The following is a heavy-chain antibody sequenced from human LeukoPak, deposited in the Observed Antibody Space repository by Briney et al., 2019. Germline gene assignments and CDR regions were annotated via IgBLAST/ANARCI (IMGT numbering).Heavy chain of an antibody. CDR1: GFTLDDYA. V-gene: IGHV3-43*02. CDR3: AKVGAAHYYYYYYMDV. J-gene: IGHJ6*03. D-gene: IGHD1-26*01. Sequence: PGGSLRLSCAASGFTLDDYAMHWVRQAPGKGLGWVSLISGDGGSTYYADSVKGRFTISRDNSKNSLYLQMNSLRTEDTALYCCAKVGAAHYYYYYYMDVWGKGTTVTVSS. CDR2: ISGDGGST.